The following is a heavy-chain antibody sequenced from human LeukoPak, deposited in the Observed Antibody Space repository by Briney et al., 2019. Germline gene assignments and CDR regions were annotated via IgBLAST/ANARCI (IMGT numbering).Heavy chain of an antibody. Sequence: PSETLSLTCTVSGGSISGFYWSWIRQPPGKGLEWIGFISYSGSTNYNPSLKSRVTISLDTSKNQFSLKLSSVTAADTAVYYCARRGSGYYGNRFDPWGQGTLVTVSS. D-gene: IGHD3-10*01. V-gene: IGHV4-59*01. CDR3: ARRGSGYYGNRFDP. CDR1: GGSISGFY. J-gene: IGHJ5*02. CDR2: ISYSGST.